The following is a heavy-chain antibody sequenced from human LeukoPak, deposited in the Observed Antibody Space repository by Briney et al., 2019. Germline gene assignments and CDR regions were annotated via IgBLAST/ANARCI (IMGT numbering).Heavy chain of an antibody. CDR2: ISWNSGSI. CDR1: GFTFDDYA. D-gene: IGHD3-10*01. V-gene: IGHV3-9*01. CDR3: AKDTGFGDLPNYFDY. J-gene: IGHJ4*02. Sequence: GGSLGLSCAASGFTFDDYAMHWVRQAPGKGLEWVSGISWNSGSIGYADSVKGRFTISRDNAKNSLYLQMNSLRAEDTALYYCAKDTGFGDLPNYFDYWGQGTLVTVSS.